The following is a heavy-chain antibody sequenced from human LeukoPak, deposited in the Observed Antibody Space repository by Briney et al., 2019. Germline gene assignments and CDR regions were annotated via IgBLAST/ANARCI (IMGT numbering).Heavy chain of an antibody. Sequence: GGSLRLSCAASGFTFTDSAMTWVRQPPGKGLEWVSTISSSGGNTIYIDSVKDRFTISRDNSKNTLYLQMNSLRAEDSAIYYCAKGGGYAPLDSWGQGNLVTVSS. CDR2: ISSSGGNT. J-gene: IGHJ4*02. V-gene: IGHV3-23*01. CDR1: GFTFTDSA. D-gene: IGHD5-12*01. CDR3: AKGGGYAPLDS.